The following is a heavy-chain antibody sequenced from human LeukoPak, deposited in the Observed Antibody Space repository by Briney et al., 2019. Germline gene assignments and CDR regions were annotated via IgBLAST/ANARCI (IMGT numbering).Heavy chain of an antibody. D-gene: IGHD3-10*01. V-gene: IGHV3-7*01. CDR2: IKQDGSEK. J-gene: IGHJ6*02. CDR1: GFTFSSYW. CDR3: ARDPRGDYYYGMDV. Sequence: GGSLRLSCAASGFTFSSYWMRWVRQAPGKGLEWVANIKQDGSEKYYVDSVKGRFTISRDNAKKSLYLQMNSLRAEDTAVYYCARDPRGDYYYGMDVWGQGTTVTVSS.